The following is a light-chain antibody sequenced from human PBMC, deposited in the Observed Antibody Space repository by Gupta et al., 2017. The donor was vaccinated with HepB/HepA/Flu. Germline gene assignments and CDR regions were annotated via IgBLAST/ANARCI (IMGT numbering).Light chain of an antibody. V-gene: IGLV6-57*03. CDR3: QSYDRIIV. CDR1: SGSIGSNY. J-gene: IGLJ2*01. CDR2: EDN. Sequence: KFVLIQPHSMSESPGKTISISCTRSSGSIGSNYVNWYQQRPGSVPTTVIYEDNQRPSGVPDRFSGSIDRSSNSASLTISGLKTEDEADYYCQSYDRIIVFGGGTKLTVL.